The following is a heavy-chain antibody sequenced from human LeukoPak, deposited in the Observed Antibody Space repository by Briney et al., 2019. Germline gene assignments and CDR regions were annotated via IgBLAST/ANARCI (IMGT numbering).Heavy chain of an antibody. J-gene: IGHJ6*03. Sequence: ASVKVSCKASGYTFTSYDINWVRQATGQGLEWMGWMNPNSGNTGYAQKFQGRVTMTRNTSISTAYMELSSLRSEDTAVYYCARGCSSTGCYSDYYYMDVWGKGTTVTISS. CDR2: MNPNSGNT. V-gene: IGHV1-8*01. D-gene: IGHD2-2*01. CDR3: ARGCSSTGCYSDYYYMDV. CDR1: GYTFTSYD.